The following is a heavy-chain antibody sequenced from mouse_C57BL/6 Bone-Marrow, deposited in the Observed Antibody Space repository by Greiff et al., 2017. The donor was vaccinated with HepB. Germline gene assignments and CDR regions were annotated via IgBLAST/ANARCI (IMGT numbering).Heavy chain of an antibody. CDR2: IYPGSGST. V-gene: IGHV1-55*01. D-gene: IGHD1-1*01. J-gene: IGHJ3*01. CDR3: ARKRDYYGRGSPWFAY. Sequence: QVQLQQPGAELVKPGASVQMSCKASGYTFTSYWITWVKQRPGQGLEWIGDIYPGSGSTNYNEKFKSKATLTVDTSSSTAYMQLSSLTSEDSAVYYCARKRDYYGRGSPWFAYWGQGTLVTVSA. CDR1: GYTFTSYW.